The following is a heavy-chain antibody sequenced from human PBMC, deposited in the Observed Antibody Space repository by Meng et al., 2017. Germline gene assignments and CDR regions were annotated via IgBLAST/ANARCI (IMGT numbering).Heavy chain of an antibody. D-gene: IGHD5-18*01. V-gene: IGHV4-31*01. CDR3: ARADRRVGSYGPNWFDP. CDR1: GGSISSGGYY. Sequence: QGQLQASGPGLVKPSQTLSLTCTVSGGSISSGGYYWSWIRQHPGKGLEWIGYIYYSGSTYYNPSLKSLVTISVDTSKNQFSLKLSSVTAADTAVYYCARADRRVGSYGPNWFDPWGQGTLVTVSS. CDR2: IYYSGST. J-gene: IGHJ5*02.